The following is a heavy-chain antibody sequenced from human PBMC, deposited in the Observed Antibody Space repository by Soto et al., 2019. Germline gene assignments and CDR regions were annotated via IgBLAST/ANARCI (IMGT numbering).Heavy chain of an antibody. D-gene: IGHD3-3*01. J-gene: IGHJ4*02. CDR3: ATSLPLSNLDFWSDYLDD. CDR2: ISGSVGTT. Sequence: PGGSLRLSCAASGFTFSSYAMSWVRQAPGKGLEWVSAISGSVGTTYYADSVKGRFTISRDNSKSTLYLQMNSLGAEDTAVYYCATSLPLSNLDFWSDYLDDWGQGTLVTVSS. V-gene: IGHV3-23*01. CDR1: GFTFSSYA.